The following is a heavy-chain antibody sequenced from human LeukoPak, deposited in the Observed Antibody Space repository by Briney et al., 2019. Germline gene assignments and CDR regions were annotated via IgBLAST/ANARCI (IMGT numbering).Heavy chain of an antibody. CDR1: GGSISSSSYY. J-gene: IGHJ5*02. CDR3: ARDGSYGSNWFDP. D-gene: IGHD1-26*01. Sequence: SETLSLTCTVSGGSISSSSYYWGWIRQPPGKGLEWIGSIYYSGSTNYNPSLKSRVTISVDTSKNQFSLKLSSVTAADTAVYYCARDGSYGSNWFDPWGQGTLVTVSS. V-gene: IGHV4-39*07. CDR2: IYYSGST.